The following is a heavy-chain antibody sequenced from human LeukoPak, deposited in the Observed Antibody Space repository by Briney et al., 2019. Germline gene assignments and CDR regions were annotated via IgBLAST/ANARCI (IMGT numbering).Heavy chain of an antibody. CDR1: GYTFIGYY. Sequence: ASVKVSCKASGYTFIGYYMHWVRQAPGQGLEWMGWINPNSGGTNYAQKFQGRVTMTRDTSISTAYMELSRLRSDDTAVYYCARERDSSSWYKEIDYWGQGTLVTVSS. J-gene: IGHJ4*02. D-gene: IGHD6-13*01. CDR3: ARERDSSSWYKEIDY. CDR2: INPNSGGT. V-gene: IGHV1-2*02.